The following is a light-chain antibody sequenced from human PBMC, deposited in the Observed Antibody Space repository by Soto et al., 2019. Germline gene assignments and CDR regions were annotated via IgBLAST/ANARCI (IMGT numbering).Light chain of an antibody. CDR1: QDISSW. Sequence: DIQMTQSPSSVSASVGDRVTITCRASQDISSWLAWYQQKPGKAPNLLIYASSSLQSGVPPRFSGSGSGTDFTLTISSLQPEDFATYYCQQANRFPYTFGQGTKLAIK. V-gene: IGKV1D-12*01. CDR3: QQANRFPYT. J-gene: IGKJ2*01. CDR2: ASS.